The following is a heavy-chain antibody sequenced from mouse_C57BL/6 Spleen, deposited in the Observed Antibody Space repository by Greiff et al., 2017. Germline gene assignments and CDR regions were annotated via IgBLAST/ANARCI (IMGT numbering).Heavy chain of an antibody. Sequence: EVKLVESGGGLVQPGGSLKLSCAASGFTFSDYYMYWVRQTPEKRLEWVAYISNGGGSTYYPDTVKGRFTISRDNAKNTLYLQMCRLKSEDTAMYYCARGGILRFFDYWGQGTTLTVSS. CDR3: ARGGILRFFDY. J-gene: IGHJ2*01. V-gene: IGHV5-12*01. CDR1: GFTFSDYY. D-gene: IGHD1-1*01. CDR2: ISNGGGST.